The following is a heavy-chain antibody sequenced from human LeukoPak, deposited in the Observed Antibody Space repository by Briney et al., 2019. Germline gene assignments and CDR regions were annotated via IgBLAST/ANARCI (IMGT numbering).Heavy chain of an antibody. CDR3: ARGRYDSSGYLPGYWYFDF. D-gene: IGHD3-22*01. Sequence: SVKVSCKASGYTFTSYGISWVRQAPGQGLEWMGWISAYNGNTNYAQKLQGRVTMTTDTSTSTAYMELRSLRSDDTAVYYCARGRYDSSGYLPGYWYFDFWGRGTLVTVSS. CDR1: GYTFTSYG. CDR2: ISAYNGNT. J-gene: IGHJ2*01. V-gene: IGHV1-18*01.